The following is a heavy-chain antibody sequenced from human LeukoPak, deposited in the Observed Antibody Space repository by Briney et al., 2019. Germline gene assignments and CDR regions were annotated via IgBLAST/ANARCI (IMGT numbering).Heavy chain of an antibody. Sequence: SETLSLTCTVSGGSISSYYWNWIRQPPGKGLEWIGYIYTSESTNYTPSLKSRVTISVDTSKKQFSLNLSSETAADTAVYYCAGGNYYYYYIDVWGKGTTVTVSS. CDR2: IYTSEST. D-gene: IGHD3-3*01. V-gene: IGHV4-4*09. CDR3: AGGNYYYYYIDV. J-gene: IGHJ6*03. CDR1: GGSISSYY.